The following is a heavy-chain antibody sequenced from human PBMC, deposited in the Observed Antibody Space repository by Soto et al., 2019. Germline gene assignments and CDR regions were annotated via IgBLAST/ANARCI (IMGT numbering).Heavy chain of an antibody. CDR1: GFTFSDYY. V-gene: IGHV3-53*01. CDR2: ITADGGT. Sequence: GGSLRLSCAASGFTFSDYYMSWIRQAPGKGPEWVSTITADGGTYYADSVKGRFAMSRDTSEKILYLQMNSLGAEDTAAYYCAPHVSCSGGSCQYDAFAIRGQGTMVTVSS. CDR3: APHVSCSGGSCQYDAFAI. J-gene: IGHJ3*02. D-gene: IGHD2-15*01.